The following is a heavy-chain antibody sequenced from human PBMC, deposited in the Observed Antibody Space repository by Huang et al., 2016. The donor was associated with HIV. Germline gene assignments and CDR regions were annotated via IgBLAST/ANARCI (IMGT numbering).Heavy chain of an antibody. Sequence: QLQLQESGPGLVKPSETLSLTCTVSGGSISSSSYYWGWVRQSPGKGLEWIGSIYYSGKGYYNPSLKSRGTMSVDSSSNQFSLKMHSVTAADTAVYYCASRTTVTTTSNYHYFYMDVWGKGTTVIVSS. CDR2: IYYSGKG. CDR3: ASRTTVTTTSNYHYFYMDV. CDR1: GGSISSSSYY. D-gene: IGHD4-17*01. V-gene: IGHV4-39*01. J-gene: IGHJ6*03.